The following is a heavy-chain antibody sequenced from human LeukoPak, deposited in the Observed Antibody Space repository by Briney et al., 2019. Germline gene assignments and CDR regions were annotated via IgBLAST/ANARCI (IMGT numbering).Heavy chain of an antibody. CDR1: GFTFSYYG. CDR2: ISSSSSYI. D-gene: IGHD5-12*01. CDR3: ARGKGGYSGFILDY. J-gene: IGHJ4*02. V-gene: IGHV3-21*01. Sequence: NPGGSLRLSCAASGFTFSYYGMHWVSQAPGKGLEWVSSISSSSSYIYYADSVKGRFTISRDNAKNSLYLQMNSLRAEDTAVYYCARGKGGYSGFILDYWGQGTLVTVSS.